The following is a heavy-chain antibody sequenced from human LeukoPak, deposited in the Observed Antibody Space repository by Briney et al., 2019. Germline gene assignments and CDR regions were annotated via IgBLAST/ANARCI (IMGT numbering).Heavy chain of an antibody. CDR1: GFTVSTYS. CDR2: FSSGGRT. D-gene: IGHD2-2*02. V-gene: IGHV3-53*01. Sequence: PGGSLRLSCAASGFTVSTYSMSWVRQAPGKGLEWVATFSSGGRTSYADSVKGCFTISRDTSQNTVFLQMNSLRDEDTALYYCASILYGWGQGTLVTVSS. J-gene: IGHJ4*02. CDR3: ASILYG.